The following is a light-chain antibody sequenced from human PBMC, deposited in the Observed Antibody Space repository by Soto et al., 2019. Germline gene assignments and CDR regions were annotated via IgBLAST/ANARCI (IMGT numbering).Light chain of an antibody. CDR1: QSLKNTY. Sequence: EIVLTQSPGTLSLSPGERATLSCRASQSLKNTYLAWYQQKPGQAPRLLVYGASTRATGVADRFSGSGSGTDFTLTISRVEPEDFAVFYCQHYGSSPGAFGQGTRVEFK. V-gene: IGKV3-20*01. CDR2: GAS. J-gene: IGKJ1*01. CDR3: QHYGSSPGA.